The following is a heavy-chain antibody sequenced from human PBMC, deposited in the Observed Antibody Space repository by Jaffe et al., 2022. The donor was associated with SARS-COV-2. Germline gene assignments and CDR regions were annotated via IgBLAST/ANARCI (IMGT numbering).Heavy chain of an antibody. CDR3: ARDSVPAAASYYFDY. CDR1: GFAFDKHA. CDR2: IASDGNDK. Sequence: QVQLVESGGGVVQPGGSLRLSCTASGFAFDKHALHWVRLAPGKGLEWVAVIASDGNDKHHADSVKGRFSVSRDNSKNTLYLQMNSLRPDDTAVYYCARDSVPAAASYYFDYWGQGTLVTVSS. V-gene: IGHV3-30*04. J-gene: IGHJ4*02. D-gene: IGHD6-25*01.